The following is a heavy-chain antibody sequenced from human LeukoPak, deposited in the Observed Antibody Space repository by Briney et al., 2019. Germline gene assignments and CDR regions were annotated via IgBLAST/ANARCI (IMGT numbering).Heavy chain of an antibody. J-gene: IGHJ4*02. CDR1: GFTFSSYE. CDR3: ATRPAEYYDFWSGYYTPYYFDY. D-gene: IGHD3-3*01. CDR2: ISSSGSTI. V-gene: IGHV3-48*03. Sequence: GGSLRLSCAAAGFTFSSYEMNWVRQAPGKGLEWVSYISSSGSTIYYADSVKGRFTISRDNAKNSLYLQMNSLRAEDTAVYYCATRPAEYYDFWSGYYTPYYFDYWGQGTLVTVSS.